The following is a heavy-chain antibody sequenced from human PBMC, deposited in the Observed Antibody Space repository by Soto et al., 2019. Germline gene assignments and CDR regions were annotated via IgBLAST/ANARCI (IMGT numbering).Heavy chain of an antibody. J-gene: IGHJ4*02. CDR1: GFTFSSYW. CDR3: ARDVSYSVHHIHFDY. CDR2: IKSDGTST. D-gene: IGHD1-26*01. V-gene: IGHV3-74*01. Sequence: GGSLRLSCAASGFTFSSYWMHWVRQAPGKGLVWVSRIKSDGTSTSYADSVKGRFTISRDNAKNTLYLQMNSLRAEDTAVYFCARDVSYSVHHIHFDYWGQGTLVTVST.